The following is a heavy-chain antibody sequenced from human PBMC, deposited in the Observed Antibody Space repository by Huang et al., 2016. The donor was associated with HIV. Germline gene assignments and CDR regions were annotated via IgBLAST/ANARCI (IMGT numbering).Heavy chain of an antibody. CDR2: IDTTGST. J-gene: IGHJ6*02. CDR3: ARVGYGSGSYYKGDYYYYGMDV. V-gene: IGHV4-4*07. Sequence: QVQLQESGPGLVKPSETLSRTCTVSGGSISSYYWTWIRQPAGKGLEWLGRIDTTGSTNCSPSLKRRVTMSVETSKNQFSLKLSSVTAADTAVYYCARVGYGSGSYYKGDYYYYGMDVWGQGTTVTVSS. CDR1: GGSISSYY. D-gene: IGHD3-10*01.